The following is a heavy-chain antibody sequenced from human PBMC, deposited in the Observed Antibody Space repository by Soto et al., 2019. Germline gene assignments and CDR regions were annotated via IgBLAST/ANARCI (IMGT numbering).Heavy chain of an antibody. D-gene: IGHD6-19*01. CDR3: ARHGETGYTSGWKDDAFDV. CDR2: VSDSGVAT. V-gene: IGHV3-23*01. Sequence: EVQLLESGGGLIQPGGSLRLSCAASGFIFSNYAMNWVRQAPGKGLEWVSSVSDSGVATHFADSVKGRFSISRDNSKNTQSLQMNSLRAEDTAVYYCARHGETGYTSGWKDDAFDVWGQGTVVTVSA. CDR1: GFIFSNYA. J-gene: IGHJ3*01.